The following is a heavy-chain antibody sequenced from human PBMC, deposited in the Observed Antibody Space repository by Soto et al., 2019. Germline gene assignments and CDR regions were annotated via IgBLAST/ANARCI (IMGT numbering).Heavy chain of an antibody. CDR3: AKSGSSVRFLEWLPPYYYYGMDV. D-gene: IGHD3-3*01. Sequence: PGGSLRLSCAASGFTFSSYAMSWVRQAPGKGLEWVSAISGSGGSTYYADSVKGRFTISRDNSKNTLYLQMNSLRAEDTAVYYCAKSGSSVRFLEWLPPYYYYGMDVWGQGATVTAP. CDR2: ISGSGGST. V-gene: IGHV3-23*01. J-gene: IGHJ6*02. CDR1: GFTFSSYA.